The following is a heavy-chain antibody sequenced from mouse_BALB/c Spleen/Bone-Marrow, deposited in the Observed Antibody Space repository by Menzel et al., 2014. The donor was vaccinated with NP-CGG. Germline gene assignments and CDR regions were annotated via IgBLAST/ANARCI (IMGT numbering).Heavy chain of an antibody. D-gene: IGHD1-2*01. CDR2: ISYSGNA. J-gene: IGHJ2*01. V-gene: IGHV3-8*02. Sequence: EVQLQQSGPSLVKPSQPLSLTCSVTGDSITSSYWNWIRKFPGNKLEYMGYISYSGNAYYNPSLKSRISLTRYTSKNXYYLQLNPVTTEDTATYFCARGSGYHFDYWGQGTTLTVSS. CDR3: ARGSGYHFDY. CDR1: GDSITSSY.